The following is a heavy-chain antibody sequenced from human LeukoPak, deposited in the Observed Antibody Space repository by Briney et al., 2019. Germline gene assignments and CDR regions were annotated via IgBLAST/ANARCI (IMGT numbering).Heavy chain of an antibody. D-gene: IGHD6-19*01. Sequence: GGSLRLSCAASGIILSSNIMHWVRQTPGKGLEWVAVIWYDGSNKYYADSVKGRFTISRDNSKNTLYLQMNSLRAEDTAVYYCARGDYQEQWLDAFDIWGQGTMVTVSS. J-gene: IGHJ3*02. CDR3: ARGDYQEQWLDAFDI. CDR1: GIILSSNI. CDR2: IWYDGSNK. V-gene: IGHV3-33*01.